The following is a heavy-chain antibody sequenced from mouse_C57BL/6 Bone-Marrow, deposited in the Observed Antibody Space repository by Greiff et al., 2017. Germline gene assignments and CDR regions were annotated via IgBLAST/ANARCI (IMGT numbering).Heavy chain of an antibody. CDR3: TTEFFDY. V-gene: IGHV14-4*01. CDR1: GFNIKDDY. CDR2: IDPENGDT. J-gene: IGHJ2*01. Sequence: VQLQQSGAELVRPGASVKLSCTASGFNIKDDYMHWVKQRPERGLEWIGWIDPENGDTEYASKFQGKATITADTSSNTAYLHLSSLTSEDTAVYYCTTEFFDYWGQGTTLTVSS.